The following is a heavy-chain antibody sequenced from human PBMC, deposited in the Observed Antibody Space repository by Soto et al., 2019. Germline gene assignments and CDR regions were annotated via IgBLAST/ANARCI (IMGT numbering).Heavy chain of an antibody. V-gene: IGHV3-30*18. J-gene: IGHJ4*02. Sequence: QVQLVESGGGVVQPGRSLRLSCAASGFIFSNYGVHWVRQTPGKGLEWVAVISSDGSNKYYADSVKGRFTISRDNSKYTLYLQMNSLRPEDTAMYYCAKDRSGGSYYLFDYGGQGTLVTVSS. CDR1: GFIFSNYG. CDR2: ISSDGSNK. D-gene: IGHD1-26*01. CDR3: AKDRSGGSYYLFDY.